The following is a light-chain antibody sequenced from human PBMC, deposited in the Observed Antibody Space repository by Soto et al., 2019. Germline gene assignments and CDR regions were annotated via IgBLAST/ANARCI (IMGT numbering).Light chain of an antibody. V-gene: IGKV1-39*01. J-gene: IGKJ5*01. CDR3: QQSYSTPSVT. CDR2: AAS. Sequence: DIQLTQSPSFLSASVEDRVIITCRASQSISNHLNWYQQEPGKAPKLLIFAASSLQSGVPSRFSGSGSGTDFTLTISSPQPEDFATYYCQQSYSTPSVTFGQGTRREIK. CDR1: QSISNH.